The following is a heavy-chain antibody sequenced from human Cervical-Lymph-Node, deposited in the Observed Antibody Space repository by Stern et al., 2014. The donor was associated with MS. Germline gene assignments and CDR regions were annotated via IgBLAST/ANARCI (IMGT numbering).Heavy chain of an antibody. Sequence: VQLVESGGGLVKPGRSLTLSCEASGFPFSASFMTWVRQAPGTGLEWVSSXSGDSGNTTYADSVKGRLTISRANARTSVLLRMTGRRADDTALYFCARTLADSGSYYYLDSWGQGSLVTVS. CDR2: XSGDSGNT. CDR3: ARTLADSGSYYYLDS. D-gene: IGHD1-26*01. CDR1: GFPFSASF. V-gene: IGHV3-11*06. J-gene: IGHJ4*02.